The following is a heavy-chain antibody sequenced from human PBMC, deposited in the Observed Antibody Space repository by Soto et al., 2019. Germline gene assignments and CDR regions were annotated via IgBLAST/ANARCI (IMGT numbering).Heavy chain of an antibody. J-gene: IGHJ4*02. D-gene: IGHD3-10*01. CDR1: GFTFSSYA. CDR3: AKARRGLMVRGVIDY. Sequence: GGSLRLSCAASGFTFSSYAMSWVRQAPGKGLEWVSAISGSGGSTYYADSVKGRFTISRDNSKNTLYLQMNSLRAEDTALYYCAKARRGLMVRGVIDYWGQGTLVTVSS. V-gene: IGHV3-23*01. CDR2: ISGSGGST.